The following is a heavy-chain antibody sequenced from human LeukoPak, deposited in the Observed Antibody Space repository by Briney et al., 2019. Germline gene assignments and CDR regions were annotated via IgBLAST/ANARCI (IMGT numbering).Heavy chain of an antibody. CDR2: ISSSSSSI. CDR3: ARDHQYSYTNYGDY. Sequence: GRSLRPSCAASGFTFSTYSMNWVRQAPGKGLEWVSSISSSSSSIYYSDAVKGRFTVSRDNAKSSLFLQMNSLRAEDTAIYYCARDHQYSYTNYGDYWGQGTLVTVSS. D-gene: IGHD4-11*01. V-gene: IGHV3-21*01. J-gene: IGHJ4*02. CDR1: GFTFSTYS.